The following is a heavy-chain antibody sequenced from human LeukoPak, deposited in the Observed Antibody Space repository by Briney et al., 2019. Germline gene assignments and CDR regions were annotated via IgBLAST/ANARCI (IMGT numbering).Heavy chain of an antibody. CDR1: GFTFSSYD. CDR2: IWYDGSNK. D-gene: IGHD5-18*01. J-gene: IGHJ4*02. V-gene: IGHV3-33*01. Sequence: PGGSLRLSCAASGFTFSSYDMHWVRQAPGQGLEWVAVIWYDGSNKYYADSVKGRFTISRDNSKNTLYLQMNSLRAEDTAVYYCAREDTAMVTGFDYWGQGTLVTVSS. CDR3: AREDTAMVTGFDY.